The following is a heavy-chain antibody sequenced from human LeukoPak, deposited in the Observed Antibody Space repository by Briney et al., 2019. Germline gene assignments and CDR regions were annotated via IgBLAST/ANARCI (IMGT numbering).Heavy chain of an antibody. J-gene: IGHJ6*02. CDR2: IYWNDDK. CDR1: GFSLSTSGVG. Sequence: SGPTLVKPTQTLTLTCTFSGFSLSTSGVGVGWIRQPPGKVLDWLALIYWNDDKRYSPSLKSRLTITKDTSKNQVVLTMTNMDPVDTATYYCAHSGGRYYEFGDYYYGMDVWGQGTTVTVS. D-gene: IGHD1-26*01. V-gene: IGHV2-5*01. CDR3: AHSGGRYYEFGDYYYGMDV.